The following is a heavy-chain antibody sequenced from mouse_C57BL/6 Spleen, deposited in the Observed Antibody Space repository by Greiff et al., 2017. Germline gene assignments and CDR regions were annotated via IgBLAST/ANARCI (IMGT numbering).Heavy chain of an antibody. V-gene: IGHV5-9*01. CDR2: ISGGGGNT. CDR3: ARQDGNYVAWFAY. Sequence: EVQGVESGGGLVKPGGSLKLSCAASGFTFSSYTMSWVRQTPEKRLEWVATISGGGGNTYYPDSVKGRFTISRDIAKNTLYLQRSSLRSEDTALYYCARQDGNYVAWFAYWGQGTLVTVSA. J-gene: IGHJ3*01. CDR1: GFTFSSYT. D-gene: IGHD2-1*01.